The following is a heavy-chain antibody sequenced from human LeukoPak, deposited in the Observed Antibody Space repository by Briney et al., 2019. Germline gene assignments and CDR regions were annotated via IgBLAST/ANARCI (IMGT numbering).Heavy chain of an antibody. V-gene: IGHV1-3*01. CDR1: GYTFTSYA. CDR2: INAGNGNT. CDR3: ARERLTHSNWFDP. J-gene: IGHJ5*02. Sequence: ASVKVSCKASGYTFTSYAMHWVRQAPGQRLEWMGWINAGNGNTKYSQKFQGRVTITRDTSASTAYMELSSLRSEGTAVYYCARERLTHSNWFDPWGQGTLVTVSS.